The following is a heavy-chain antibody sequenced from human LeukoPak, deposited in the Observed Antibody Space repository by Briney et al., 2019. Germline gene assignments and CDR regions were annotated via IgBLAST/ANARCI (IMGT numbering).Heavy chain of an antibody. CDR1: GFTFSSYE. J-gene: IGHJ1*01. Sequence: HSGGSLRLSCAASGFTFSSYEMNWVRQAPGKGLEWVSYISSSGSTIYYADSVKGRFTISRDNSKNTLYLQMNSLRAEDTAVYYCAKAYCSSTRCSSDLYFQHWGQGTLVTVSS. CDR2: ISSSGSTI. V-gene: IGHV3-48*03. D-gene: IGHD2-2*01. CDR3: AKAYCSSTRCSSDLYFQH.